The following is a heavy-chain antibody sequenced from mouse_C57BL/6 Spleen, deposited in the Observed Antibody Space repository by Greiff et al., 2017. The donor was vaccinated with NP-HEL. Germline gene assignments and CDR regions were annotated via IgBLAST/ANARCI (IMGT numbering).Heavy chain of an antibody. CDR2: IWGGGST. Sequence: QVQLKESGPGLVAPSQSLSITCTVSGFSLTSYGVDWVRQPPGKGLEWLGVIWGGGSTNYNSALMSRLSISKDNSKSQVFLKMNSLQPDDTAMYYCAKEGGYDYGSYWYFDVWGTGTTVTVSS. CDR3: AKEGGYDYGSYWYFDV. D-gene: IGHD2-4*01. J-gene: IGHJ1*03. V-gene: IGHV2-9*01. CDR1: GFSLTSYG.